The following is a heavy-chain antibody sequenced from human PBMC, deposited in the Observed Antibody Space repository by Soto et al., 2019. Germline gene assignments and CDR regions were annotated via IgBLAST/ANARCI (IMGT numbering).Heavy chain of an antibody. D-gene: IGHD6-6*01. Sequence: SETLSLTCTVSGGSISSSSYYWGWIRQPPGKGLEWIGSIYYSGSTYYNPSLKSRVTISVDTSKNQFSLKLSSVTAADTAVYYCARHLGAARPFYYFDYWGQGTLVTVSS. J-gene: IGHJ4*02. CDR3: ARHLGAARPFYYFDY. CDR1: GGSISSSSYY. V-gene: IGHV4-39*01. CDR2: IYYSGST.